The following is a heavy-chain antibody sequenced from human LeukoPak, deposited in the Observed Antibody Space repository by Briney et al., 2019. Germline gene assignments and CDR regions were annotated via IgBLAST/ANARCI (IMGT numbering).Heavy chain of an antibody. CDR3: ARVVTMVRGVIPLGDY. V-gene: IGHV1-18*01. D-gene: IGHD3-10*01. CDR2: ISGYNGKT. J-gene: IGHJ4*02. CDR1: GYTFNTYG. Sequence: ASVNVSCKASGYTFNTYGITWVRQAPGQGLEWMGWISGYNGKTKYAQKLQDRVTMTTDTSTTTAYMELRSLRSDDTAVYYCARVVTMVRGVIPLGDYWGQGTLVTVSS.